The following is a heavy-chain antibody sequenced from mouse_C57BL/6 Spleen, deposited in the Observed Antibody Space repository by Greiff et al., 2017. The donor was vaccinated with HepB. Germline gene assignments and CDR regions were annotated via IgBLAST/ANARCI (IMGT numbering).Heavy chain of an antibody. V-gene: IGHV1-82*01. CDR1: GYALSSSW. Sequence: QVQLQQSGPELVKPGASVKISCKASGYALSSSWMNWVKQRPGKGLEWIGRIYPGDGDTNYNGKFKGKATLTADKSSSTAYMQLSSLTSEDSAVYFCARSLSGPWFAYWGQGTLVTVSA. J-gene: IGHJ3*01. CDR3: ARSLSGPWFAY. CDR2: IYPGDGDT. D-gene: IGHD3-2*02.